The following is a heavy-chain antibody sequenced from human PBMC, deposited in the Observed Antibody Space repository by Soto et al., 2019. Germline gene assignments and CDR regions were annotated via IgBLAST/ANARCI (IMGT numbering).Heavy chain of an antibody. D-gene: IGHD1-26*01. V-gene: IGHV1-2*02. CDR3: ARVGPMGGFDT. Sequence: QVHLVQSGAEVKKPGASVKVSCKASGYSFTDYYMHWLRQAPGQGLEWMGWINTKTGGTNYAQRVQGRVTMTGDTSINSAYMELSRVRSDDTAVYYCARVGPMGGFDTWGQGTVVTVSS. J-gene: IGHJ5*02. CDR2: INTKTGGT. CDR1: GYSFTDYY.